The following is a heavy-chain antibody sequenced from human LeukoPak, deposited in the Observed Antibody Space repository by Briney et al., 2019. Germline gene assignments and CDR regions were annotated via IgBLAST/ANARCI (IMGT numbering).Heavy chain of an antibody. CDR2: INHSGST. CDR3: ARGAAVRGFDY. V-gene: IGHV4-34*01. D-gene: IGHD6-13*01. J-gene: IGHJ4*02. CDR1: GGSFSGYY. Sequence: SETLSLTCAVYGGSFSGYYWSWIRQPPGKGQEWIGEINHSGSTNYNPSLKSRVTISVDTSKNQFSLKLSSVTAADTAVYYCARGAAVRGFDYWGQGTLVTVSS.